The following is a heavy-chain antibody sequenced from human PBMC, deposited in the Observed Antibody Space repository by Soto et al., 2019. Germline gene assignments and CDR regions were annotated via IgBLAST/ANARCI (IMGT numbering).Heavy chain of an antibody. CDR2: IWYDGSNK. CDR3: ARVGYYGSGSYHGVGPGYYYYGMDV. D-gene: IGHD3-10*01. V-gene: IGHV3-33*01. Sequence: PGGSLRLSCAASGFTFSSYGMHWVRQAPGKGLEWVAVIWYDGSNKYYADSVKGRFTISRDNSKNTLYLQMNSLRAEDTAVYYCARVGYYGSGSYHGVGPGYYYYGMDVWGQGTTVTVSS. CDR1: GFTFSSYG. J-gene: IGHJ6*02.